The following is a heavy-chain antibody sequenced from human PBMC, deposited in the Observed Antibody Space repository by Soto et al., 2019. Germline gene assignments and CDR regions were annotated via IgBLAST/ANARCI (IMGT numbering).Heavy chain of an antibody. CDR2: IYYSGST. Sequence: ASETLSLTCTVSGGSISSGGYYWSWIRQYPGKGLEWIGYIYYSGSTYYNPSLKSRVTISIDTSKNQFSLQLSSVTAADTAVYYCATRGMIMVRGVFDFWGQGTLVTVSS. CDR3: ATRGMIMVRGVFDF. D-gene: IGHD3-10*01. J-gene: IGHJ4*02. CDR1: GGSISSGGYY. V-gene: IGHV4-31*03.